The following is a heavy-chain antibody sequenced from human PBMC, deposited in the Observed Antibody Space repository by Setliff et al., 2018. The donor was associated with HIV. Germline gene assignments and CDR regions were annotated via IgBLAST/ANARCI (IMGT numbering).Heavy chain of an antibody. CDR1: GGSFSGYY. CDR3: AGGEVRSRYVSSRAPFYHYYYYMDV. Sequence: SETLSLTCAVFGGSFSGYYWSWIRQPPGQGLEWIGEINYSGSTDYNSTLRSRVTISVDTSKNQISLKLTSVTAADTAVYYCAGGEVRSRYVSSRAPFYHYYYYMDVWGKGTTVTVSS. CDR2: INYSGST. V-gene: IGHV4-34*01. J-gene: IGHJ6*03. D-gene: IGHD6-13*01.